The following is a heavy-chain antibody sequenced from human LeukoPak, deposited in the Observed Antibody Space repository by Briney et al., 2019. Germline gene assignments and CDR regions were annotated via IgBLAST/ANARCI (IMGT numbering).Heavy chain of an antibody. CDR1: GFTFSSYG. CDR2: IWYDGSNK. J-gene: IGHJ4*02. V-gene: IGHV3-33*01. D-gene: IGHD2-2*01. Sequence: GGSLRLSCAASGFTFSSYGMHWVRQAPGKGLEWVAVIWYDGSNKYYADSVKGRFTISRDNSKNTLYLQMNSLRAEDTAVYYCARGRGVGQYGYFDYWGQGTLVTVSS. CDR3: ARGRGVGQYGYFDY.